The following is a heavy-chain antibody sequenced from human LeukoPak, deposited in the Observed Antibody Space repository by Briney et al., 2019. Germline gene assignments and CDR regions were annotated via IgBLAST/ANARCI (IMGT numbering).Heavy chain of an antibody. CDR1: GGSISGHY. CDR2: IYYSGST. Sequence: SETLSLTCTVSGGSISGHYWSWIRQPPGKGLEWIGYIYYSGSTNYNPSLKSRVTISVDTSKNQFSLKLGSVTAADTAVYYCAGDVRGYGGPFDYWGQGTLVTVSS. J-gene: IGHJ4*02. CDR3: AGDVRGYGGPFDY. D-gene: IGHD1-26*01. V-gene: IGHV4-59*11.